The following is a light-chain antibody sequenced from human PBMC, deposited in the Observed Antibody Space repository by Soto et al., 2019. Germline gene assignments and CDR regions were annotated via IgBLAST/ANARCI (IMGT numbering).Light chain of an antibody. CDR2: GAS. CDR1: QSVSIN. Sequence: DIVMTQSPATLSVSPGERATLSCRASQSVSINLAWYQQKLGQAPRLLIYGASNRATGIPARFSGSGSGTEFTLPISSLQSEDFVVYYCQQYNDWPQLTFGGGTRVDIK. CDR3: QQYNDWPQLT. J-gene: IGKJ4*01. V-gene: IGKV3-15*01.